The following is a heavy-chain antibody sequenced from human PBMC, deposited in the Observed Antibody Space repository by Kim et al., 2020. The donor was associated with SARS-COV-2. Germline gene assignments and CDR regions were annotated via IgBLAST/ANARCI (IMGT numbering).Heavy chain of an antibody. CDR2: ISSSSSYT. J-gene: IGHJ6*02. D-gene: IGHD3-9*01. CDR1: GFTFSDYY. CDR3: ARTSRYFDWLLYPGGMDV. Sequence: GGSLRLSCAASGFTFSDYYMSWIRQAPGKGLEWVSYISSSSSYTNYADSVKGRFTISRDNAKNSLYLQMNSLRAEDTAVYYCARTSRYFDWLLYPGGMDVWGQGTTVTVSS. V-gene: IGHV3-11*06.